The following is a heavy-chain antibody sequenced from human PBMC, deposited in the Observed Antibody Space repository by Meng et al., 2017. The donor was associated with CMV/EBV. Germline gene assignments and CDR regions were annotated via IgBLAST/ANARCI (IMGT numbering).Heavy chain of an antibody. CDR1: GYTFTSYD. V-gene: IGHV1-8*03. CDR3: ARGLERGPYCSSTSCYGNWFDP. Sequence: KISCKASGYTFTSYDINWVRQATGQGLEWMGWMNPNSGSTGYAQKFQGRVTITRNTSISTAYMPLSSLRSEDTAVYYCARGLERGPYCSSTSCYGNWFDPWGQGTLVTVSS. J-gene: IGHJ5*02. CDR2: MNPNSGST. D-gene: IGHD2-2*01.